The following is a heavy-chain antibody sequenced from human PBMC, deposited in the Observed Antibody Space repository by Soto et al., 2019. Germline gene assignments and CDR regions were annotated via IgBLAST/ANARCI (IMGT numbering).Heavy chain of an antibody. CDR2: INHSGST. CDR3: ARERVWYYGPGCAFDI. V-gene: IGHV4-34*01. J-gene: IGHJ3*02. Sequence: QVQLQQWGAGLLKPSETLSLTCAVYGGSFSGYYWSWIRQPPGKGLEWIGEINHSGSTNYNPSLNSRVTISGDPSKNQFSLKRSSVTAADTAVYYCARERVWYYGPGCAFDIWGQGTMVTVAS. D-gene: IGHD3-10*01. CDR1: GGSFSGYY.